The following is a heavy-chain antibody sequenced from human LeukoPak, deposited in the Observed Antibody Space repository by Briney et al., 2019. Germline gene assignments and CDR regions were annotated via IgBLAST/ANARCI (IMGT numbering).Heavy chain of an antibody. CDR2: IGAAGDT. CDR3: ARGSLTGYYIDY. D-gene: IGHD3-9*01. CDR1: GFTFGTYD. V-gene: IGHV3-13*01. Sequence: PGGSLRLSCAASGFTFGTYDMHWVRHATGKGLEWVSAIGAAGDTYYPGSVKGRFTISRENAKNSLYLQMNSLRAGDTAVYYCARGSLTGYYIDYWGQGTLVTFSS. J-gene: IGHJ4*02.